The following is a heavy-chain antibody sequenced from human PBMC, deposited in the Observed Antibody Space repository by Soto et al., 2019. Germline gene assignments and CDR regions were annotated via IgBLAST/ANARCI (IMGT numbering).Heavy chain of an antibody. CDR2: INSDGSST. CDR1: GFTFSSYW. Sequence: GSLRLSCAASGFTFSSYWMHWVRQAPGKGLVWVSRINSDGSSTSYADSVKGRFTISRDNAKNTLYLQMNSLRAEDTAVYYCARPYGSGSYNWFDPWGQGTLVTVSS. D-gene: IGHD3-10*01. CDR3: ARPYGSGSYNWFDP. V-gene: IGHV3-74*01. J-gene: IGHJ5*02.